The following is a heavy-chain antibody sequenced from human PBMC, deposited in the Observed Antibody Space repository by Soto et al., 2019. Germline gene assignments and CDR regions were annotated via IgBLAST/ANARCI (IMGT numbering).Heavy chain of an antibody. V-gene: IGHV1-24*01. CDR1: GYTLTELS. CDR3: ARDLQDQLLWGVFGY. D-gene: IGHD2-2*01. CDR2: FDPEDGET. Sequence: GASVKVSCEVSGYTLTELSMHWVRQAPGKGLEWMGGFDPEDGETIYAQKFQGRVTMTEDTSTDTAYMELGSLRSEDTAVYYCARDLQDQLLWGVFGYWGQGTLVTVSS. J-gene: IGHJ4*02.